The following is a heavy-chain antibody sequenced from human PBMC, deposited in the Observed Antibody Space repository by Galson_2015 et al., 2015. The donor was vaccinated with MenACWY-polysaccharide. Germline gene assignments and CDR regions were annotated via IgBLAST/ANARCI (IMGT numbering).Heavy chain of an antibody. CDR1: GFTFSSYA. CDR2: ISGSGGTT. CDR3: ECATRNAFDI. J-gene: IGHJ3*02. V-gene: IGHV3-23*01. D-gene: IGHD5-24*01. Sequence: SLRLSCAASGFTFSSYAMSWVRQAPGKGLEWVSIISGSGGTTYYADSVKGRFTISRDNSKDTLYLQMNSLRAEDTAVYYCECATRNAFDIWGQGTMVTVSS.